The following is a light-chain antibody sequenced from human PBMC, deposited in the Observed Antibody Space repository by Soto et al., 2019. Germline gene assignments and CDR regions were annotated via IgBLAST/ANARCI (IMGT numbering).Light chain of an antibody. J-gene: IGKJ4*01. CDR3: QQLSSYPLT. Sequence: QLTQSPSSLSASVGDRVTITCRASQVIATHVAWYQQKPGQAPNLLIYAASTLQSGVPSRFSGGGSGTDFTLTISSLQPEDFATDYCQQLSSYPLTFGGGTKVEI. V-gene: IGKV1-9*01. CDR2: AAS. CDR1: QVIATH.